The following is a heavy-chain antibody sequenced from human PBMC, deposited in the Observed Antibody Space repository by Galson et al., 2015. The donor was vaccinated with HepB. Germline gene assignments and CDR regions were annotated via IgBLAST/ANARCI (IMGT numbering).Heavy chain of an antibody. CDR2: ISGSGGST. CDR3: AKGLRYFDWLLQ. D-gene: IGHD3-9*01. V-gene: IGHV3-23*01. Sequence: SLRLSCAASGFTFSSYAMSWVRQAPGKGLEWVPAISGSGGSTYYADSVKGRFTISRDNSKNTLYLQMNSLRAEDTAVYYCAKGLRYFDWLLQWGQGTLVTVSS. CDR1: GFTFSSYA. J-gene: IGHJ4*02.